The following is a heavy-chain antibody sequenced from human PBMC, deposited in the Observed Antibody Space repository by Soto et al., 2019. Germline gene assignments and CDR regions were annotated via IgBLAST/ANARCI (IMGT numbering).Heavy chain of an antibody. CDR3: ARTYYDFSSGSNNWFDP. D-gene: IGHD3-3*01. CDR2: IYYSGST. J-gene: IGHJ5*02. Sequence: PSETLSLTCTVSGGSISTYYWSWIRQPPGKGLEWIGHIYYSGSTNYNPSLKSRVTISVDTSKNQFSLKLTSVTAADTAVYYCARTYYDFSSGSNNWFDPWGQGTLGTSPQ. CDR1: GGSISTYY. V-gene: IGHV4-59*01.